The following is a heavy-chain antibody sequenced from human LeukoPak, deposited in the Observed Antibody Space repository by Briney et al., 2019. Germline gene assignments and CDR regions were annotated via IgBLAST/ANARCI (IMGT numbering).Heavy chain of an antibody. V-gene: IGHV1-18*01. CDR2: ISAYNGNT. J-gene: IGHJ4*02. D-gene: IGHD5-12*01. CDR3: ARGSNEMATMEFDY. Sequence: ASVKVSCKASGYTFTSYDINWVRQAPGQGLEWMGWISAYNGNTNYAQKLQGRVTMTTDTSTSTAYMEPRSLRSDDTAVYYCARGSNEMATMEFDYWGQGTLVTVSS. CDR1: GYTFTSYD.